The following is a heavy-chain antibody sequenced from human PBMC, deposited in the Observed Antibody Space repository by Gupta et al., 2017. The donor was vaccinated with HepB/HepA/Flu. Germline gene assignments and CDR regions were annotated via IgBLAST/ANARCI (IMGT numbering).Heavy chain of an antibody. V-gene: IGHV3-30*18. CDR1: GFTFSSYG. J-gene: IGHJ4*02. D-gene: IGHD3-10*02. CDR3: AKDRGYYVPYYFDY. Sequence: QVQLVESGGGAVQPGRSLRPSCAAPGFTFSSYGMHWVRQAPGKGLEWVTVISYDGSNKYYADTVKGRFTISRDNSKNTLYLQMNSLRAEDTAVYYCAKDRGYYVPYYFDYWGQGTLVTVSS. CDR2: ISYDGSNK.